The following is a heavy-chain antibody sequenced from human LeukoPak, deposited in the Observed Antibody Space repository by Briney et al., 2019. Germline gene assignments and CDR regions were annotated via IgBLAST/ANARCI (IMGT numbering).Heavy chain of an antibody. Sequence: GGSLRLPCAASGFTFSSYGMHWVRQAPGKGLEWVAFIRYDGSNKYYADSVKGRFTISRDNSKNTLYLQMNSLRAEDTAVYYCAKEPDLWFGEYYFDYWGQGTLVTVSS. V-gene: IGHV3-30*02. CDR3: AKEPDLWFGEYYFDY. J-gene: IGHJ4*02. CDR2: IRYDGSNK. CDR1: GFTFSSYG. D-gene: IGHD3-10*01.